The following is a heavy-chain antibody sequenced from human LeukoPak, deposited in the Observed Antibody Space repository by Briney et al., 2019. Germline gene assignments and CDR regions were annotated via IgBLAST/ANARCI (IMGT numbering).Heavy chain of an antibody. Sequence: SEALSLTCTVSGGFISSYYWSWIRQPPGKGLEWIGYIYYSGSTNYNPSLKSRVTISVDTSKDQFSLKLSSVTAADTAVYYCARGYGDGYNFDYFDYWGQGTLVTVSS. CDR3: ARGYGDGYNFDYFDY. CDR2: IYYSGST. V-gene: IGHV4-59*01. D-gene: IGHD5-24*01. J-gene: IGHJ4*02. CDR1: GGFISSYY.